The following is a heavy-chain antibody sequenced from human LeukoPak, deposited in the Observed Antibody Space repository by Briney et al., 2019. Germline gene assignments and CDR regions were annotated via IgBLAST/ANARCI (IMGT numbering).Heavy chain of an antibody. CDR2: IKQDGSEK. V-gene: IGHV3-7*01. Sequence: GGSLRLSCAASGFTFTRYWMSWVRQAPGKGLECVANIKQDGSEKEYVDSVKGRFTISRDNAKNSLYLQMNSVRAEDTAVYYCARWRGAQSEFEYWGQGTLVTVSS. J-gene: IGHJ4*02. D-gene: IGHD3-3*01. CDR1: GFTFTRYW. CDR3: ARWRGAQSEFEY.